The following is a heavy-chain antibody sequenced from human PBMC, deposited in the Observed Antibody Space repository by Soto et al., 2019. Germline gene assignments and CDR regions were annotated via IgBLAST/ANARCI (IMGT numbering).Heavy chain of an antibody. V-gene: IGHV1-69*12. Sequence: QVQLVQSGAEVKKPGSSVKVSCKASGGTFSTSAISWVRQAPGQGLEWVGGIMPVFPTPDYAQNFQGRVTITADXSATTAXXELTSLRADDTAVYYCARDKDRLQLGGNYYYILDVWGQGTAITVSS. CDR2: IMPVFPTP. J-gene: IGHJ6*02. D-gene: IGHD1-1*01. CDR1: GGTFSTSA. CDR3: ARDKDRLQLGGNYYYILDV.